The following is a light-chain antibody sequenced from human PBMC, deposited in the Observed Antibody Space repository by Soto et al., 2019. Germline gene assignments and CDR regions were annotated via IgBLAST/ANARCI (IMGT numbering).Light chain of an antibody. CDR2: ATS. V-gene: IGKV3-20*01. J-gene: IGKJ1*01. CDR1: QSVSSSY. CDR3: QQYGSPPWT. Sequence: EIVLTQSPGTLSLSPGERATLSCRASQSVSSSYLAWYQQKPGQAPRLLMYATSSRVTGIPDRFSGSGSGTDFTLTISRLEPGDFAVYYCQQYGSPPWTFGQGTKMEI.